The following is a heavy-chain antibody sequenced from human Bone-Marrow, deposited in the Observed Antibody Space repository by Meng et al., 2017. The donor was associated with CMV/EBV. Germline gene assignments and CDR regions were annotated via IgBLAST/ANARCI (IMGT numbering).Heavy chain of an antibody. V-gene: IGHV4-39*07. J-gene: IGHJ5*02. CDR3: ARGNYDSSGYSKLNWFDP. D-gene: IGHD3-22*01. CDR1: GGSISSSSYY. CDR2: IYYSGST. Sequence: SETLSLTCTVSGGSISSSSYYWGWIRQPPGKGLEWIGSIYYSGSTYYNPSLKSRVTISVDTSKNQFSLKLSSVTAADTAVYYCARGNYDSSGYSKLNWFDPWDQGTLVTVSS.